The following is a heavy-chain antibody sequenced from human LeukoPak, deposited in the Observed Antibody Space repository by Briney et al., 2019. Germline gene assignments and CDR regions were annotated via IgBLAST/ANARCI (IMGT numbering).Heavy chain of an antibody. Sequence: KTSQTLSLTCTVSGGSISSGDYYWSWIRQPPGKGLEWIGYIYYSGSTYCNPSLKSRVTISVDTSKNQFSLKLSSVTAADTAVYYCAREWFGDNWFDPWGQGTLVTVSS. CDR2: IYYSGST. J-gene: IGHJ5*02. CDR3: AREWFGDNWFDP. D-gene: IGHD3-10*01. CDR1: GGSISSGDYY. V-gene: IGHV4-30-4*01.